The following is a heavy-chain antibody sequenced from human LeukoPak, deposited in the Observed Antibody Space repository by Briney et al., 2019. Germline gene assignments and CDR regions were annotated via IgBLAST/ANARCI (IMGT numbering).Heavy chain of an antibody. Sequence: SETLSLTCTVSDGSIISSSYYWGWIRQPPGKGLEWIGSIYYSGSTNYNPSLKSRVTISVDTSKNQFSLKLSSVTAADTAVYYCARGGGYSYDLWFDPWGQGTLVTVSS. CDR2: IYYSGST. J-gene: IGHJ5*02. D-gene: IGHD5-18*01. V-gene: IGHV4-39*07. CDR1: DGSIISSSYY. CDR3: ARGGGYSYDLWFDP.